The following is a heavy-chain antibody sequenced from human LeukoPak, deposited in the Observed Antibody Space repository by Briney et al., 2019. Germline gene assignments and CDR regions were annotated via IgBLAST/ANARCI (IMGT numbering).Heavy chain of an antibody. V-gene: IGHV1-69*01. CDR2: IIPIFGTA. D-gene: IGHD6-13*01. J-gene: IGHJ5*02. Sequence: SVKVSFKASGGTFSSYAISWVRQAPGQGLEWMGGIIPIFGTANYAQKFQGRVTITADESTSTAYMELSSLRSEDTAVYYCARKGYSSSWYANNWFDPWGQGTLVTVSS. CDR1: GGTFSSYA. CDR3: ARKGYSSSWYANNWFDP.